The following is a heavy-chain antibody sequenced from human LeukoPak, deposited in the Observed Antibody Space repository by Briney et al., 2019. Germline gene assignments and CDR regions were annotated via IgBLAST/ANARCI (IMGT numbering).Heavy chain of an antibody. CDR3: ARGIVVVPAAMANYYYYMDV. J-gene: IGHJ6*03. CDR2: IYYSGST. V-gene: IGHV4-30-4*08. CDR1: GGSISSGDYY. D-gene: IGHD2-2*01. Sequence: SETLSLTCTVSGGSISSGDYYWSWIRQPPGKGLEWTGYIYYSGSTYYNPSLKSRVTISVDTSKNQFSLKLSSVTAADTAVYYCARGIVVVPAAMANYYYYMDVWGKGTTVTVSS.